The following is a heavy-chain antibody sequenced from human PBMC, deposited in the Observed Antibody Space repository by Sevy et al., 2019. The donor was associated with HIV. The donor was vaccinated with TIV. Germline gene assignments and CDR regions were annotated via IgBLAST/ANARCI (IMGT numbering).Heavy chain of an antibody. CDR2: INSDGSST. CDR1: GFTFSSYW. D-gene: IGHD3-22*01. V-gene: IGHV3-74*01. J-gene: IGHJ3*02. CDR3: ARGDYDSSGYVRLTFDI. Sequence: GGSLRLSCAASGFTFSSYWMHWVRQAPGKGLVWVSRINSDGSSTRYADSVKGRFTISRDNAKNTQYLQMNSLRAEDTAVYYCARGDYDSSGYVRLTFDIWGQGTMVTVSS.